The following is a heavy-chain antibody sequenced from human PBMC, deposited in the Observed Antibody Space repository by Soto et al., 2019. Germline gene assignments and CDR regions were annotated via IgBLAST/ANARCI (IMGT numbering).Heavy chain of an antibody. CDR2: IWYDGSNK. D-gene: IGHD3-10*01. CDR1: GFTFSSYG. J-gene: IGHJ4*02. Sequence: PGGSLRLSCAASGFTFSSYGMHWVRQAPGKGLEWVAVIWYDGSNKYYADSVKGRFTISRDNSKNTLYLQMNSPRAEDTAVYYCAGGGPMAPDYWGQGTLVTVSS. CDR3: AGGGPMAPDY. V-gene: IGHV3-33*01.